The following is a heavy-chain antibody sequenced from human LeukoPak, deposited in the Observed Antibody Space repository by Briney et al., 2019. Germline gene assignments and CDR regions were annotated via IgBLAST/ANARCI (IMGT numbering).Heavy chain of an antibody. CDR3: ARGGGVSYDFWSGSRGYFDY. J-gene: IGHJ4*02. CDR1: GFTFSSYG. CDR2: ISYDGSNK. V-gene: IGHV3-30*03. D-gene: IGHD3-3*01. Sequence: GGSLRLSCAASGFTFSSYGMHWVRQAPGKGLEWVAVISYDGSNKYYADSVKGRFTISRDNSKNTLYLQMNSLRAEDTAVYYCARGGGVSYDFWSGSRGYFDYWGQGTLVTVSS.